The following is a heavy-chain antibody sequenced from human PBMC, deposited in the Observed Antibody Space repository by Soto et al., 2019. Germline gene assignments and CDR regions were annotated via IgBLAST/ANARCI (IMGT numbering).Heavy chain of an antibody. CDR2: SRDKAQGYST. CDR3: VRATYFSDSSGYNPCFDY. V-gene: IGHV3-72*01. D-gene: IGHD3-22*01. CDR1: GFTLCGKY. J-gene: IGHJ4*01. Sequence: PGETPRICCPGSGFTLCGKYIVWVRQAQGKGLEWVGRSRDKAQGYSTAYAASVKGRFTNSRDDSKNSVYLQMNSLKTEDTAVYYCVRATYFSDSSGYNPCFDYCGHGP.